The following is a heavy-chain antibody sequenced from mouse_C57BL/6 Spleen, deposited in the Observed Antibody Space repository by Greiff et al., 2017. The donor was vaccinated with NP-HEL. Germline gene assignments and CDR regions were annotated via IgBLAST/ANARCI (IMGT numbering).Heavy chain of an antibody. Sequence: QVQLQQPGAELVKPGASVKLSCKASGYTFTSYWMHWVKQRPGRGLEWIGRIDPNSGGTKYNEKFKSKATLTVDKPSSTAYMQLSSLTSEDSAVYYCARFPAMVTTRAWLAYWGQGTLVTVSA. CDR2: IDPNSGGT. CDR1: GYTFTSYW. J-gene: IGHJ3*01. V-gene: IGHV1-72*01. CDR3: ARFPAMVTTRAWLAY. D-gene: IGHD2-9*01.